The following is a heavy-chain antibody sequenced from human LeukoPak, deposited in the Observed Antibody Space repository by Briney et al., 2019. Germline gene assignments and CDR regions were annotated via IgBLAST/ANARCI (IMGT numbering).Heavy chain of an antibody. J-gene: IGHJ3*02. Sequence: PGGSLRLSCAASGFTFSSYTMNWVRQAPGKGLEWVSSFSSSSSYIYYADSVRGRFTISRDNAKNSLYLQMNSLRAEDTAVYYCAKLPYYNFLSGDYTWDAFDMWGQGTTVIVSS. D-gene: IGHD3-3*01. V-gene: IGHV3-21*01. CDR2: FSSSSSYI. CDR3: AKLPYYNFLSGDYTWDAFDM. CDR1: GFTFSSYT.